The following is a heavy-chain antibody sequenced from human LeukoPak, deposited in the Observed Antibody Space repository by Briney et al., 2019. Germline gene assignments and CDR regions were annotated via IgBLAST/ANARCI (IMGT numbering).Heavy chain of an antibody. CDR2: INSDGSST. Sequence: GGSLRLSCAASGFTFSSYWMHWVRQAPGKGLVWVSRINSDGSSTNYADSVKGGFTISRDNAKNTLYLQMNSLRAEDTAVYYCAREQWLVRKGYDYWGQGTLVTVSS. CDR3: AREQWLVRKGYDY. V-gene: IGHV3-74*01. J-gene: IGHJ4*02. D-gene: IGHD6-19*01. CDR1: GFTFSSYW.